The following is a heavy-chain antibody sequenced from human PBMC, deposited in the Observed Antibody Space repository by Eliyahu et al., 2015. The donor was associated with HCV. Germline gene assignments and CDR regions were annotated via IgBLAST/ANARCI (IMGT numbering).Heavy chain of an antibody. CDR1: XGXXXXYY. J-gene: IGHJ5*02. CDR2: IHYSGST. Sequence: QVQLQESGPGLVKPSETLSLTCTVSXGXXXXYYWSWIRQPPGKGLEWIGYIHYSGSTNYNPSLRSRVTISIDTSKNQFSLNLTSVTAADTAMYYCASGGGGIAVTGTGGWFDPWGQGTLVTVSS. CDR3: ASGGGGIAVTGTGGWFDP. D-gene: IGHD6-19*01. V-gene: IGHV4-59*01.